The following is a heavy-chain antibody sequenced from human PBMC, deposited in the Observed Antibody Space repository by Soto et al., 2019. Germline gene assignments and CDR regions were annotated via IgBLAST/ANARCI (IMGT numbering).Heavy chain of an antibody. D-gene: IGHD3-22*01. CDR1: GDSTSRYY. CDR3: AKTFLVVTGGWFDP. CDR2: ISYSGTT. Sequence: QVQLQESGPGLVKPSETLSLTCTVSGDSTSRYYWSWIRQPPGKGLEWIGYISYSGTTNYNPSLKSRVTISVDTSKNTFSLKLNSVTAADTAVYYCAKTFLVVTGGWFDPWGQGTLVTVSS. V-gene: IGHV4-59*01. J-gene: IGHJ5*02.